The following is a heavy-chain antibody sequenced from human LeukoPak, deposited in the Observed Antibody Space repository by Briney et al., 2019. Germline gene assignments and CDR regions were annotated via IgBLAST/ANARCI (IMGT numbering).Heavy chain of an antibody. V-gene: IGHV1-2*02. D-gene: IGHD3-22*01. CDR2: INPNSGGT. CDR3: ARVRCYYDSSWSSTITDCARRDNWFDP. CDR1: GYTFTGYY. Sequence: ASVKVSCKASGYTFTGYYMHWVRQAPGQGLEWMGWINPNSGGTNYAQKFQGRVTMTRDTSISTAYMELSRLRSDDTAVYYCARVRCYYDSSWSSTITDCARRDNWFDPWGQGTLVTVSS. J-gene: IGHJ5*02.